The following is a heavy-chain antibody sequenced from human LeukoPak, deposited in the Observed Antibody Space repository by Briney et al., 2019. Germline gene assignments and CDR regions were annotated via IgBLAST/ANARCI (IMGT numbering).Heavy chain of an antibody. Sequence: PGGSLRLSCAASGFTFSSYGMHWVRQAPGKGLEWVAVISYDGSNKYYADSVKGRFTISRDNSKNTLYLQMNSLRAEDTAVYYCAKEGSYGPFDYWGQGTLVTVSS. CDR2: ISYDGSNK. D-gene: IGHD1-26*01. J-gene: IGHJ4*02. CDR3: AKEGSYGPFDY. V-gene: IGHV3-30*18. CDR1: GFTFSSYG.